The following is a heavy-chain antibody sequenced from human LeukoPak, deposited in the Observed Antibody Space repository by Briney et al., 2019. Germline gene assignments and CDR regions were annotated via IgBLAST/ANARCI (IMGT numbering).Heavy chain of an antibody. CDR1: GYTFAAYG. J-gene: IGHJ6*02. Sequence: ASVKVSCKASGYTFAAYGITWVRHAPGQGLEWMGWINTDKGDKKYAHTFQGRVAMTNDTSTSTAYMALRSLRSDDTAVYYCARAGLSRYFDWSSPSGFYYGMDVWGQGTTVIVSS. D-gene: IGHD3-9*01. CDR2: INTDKGDK. CDR3: ARAGLSRYFDWSSPSGFYYGMDV. V-gene: IGHV1-18*01.